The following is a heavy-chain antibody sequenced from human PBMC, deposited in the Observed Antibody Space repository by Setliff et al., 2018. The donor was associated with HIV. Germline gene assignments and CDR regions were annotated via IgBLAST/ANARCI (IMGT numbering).Heavy chain of an antibody. Sequence: PSETLSLTCTVSGGSISSYYWSWIRQPPGKGLEWIGYIYYSGSTNYNPSLKSRVTVSVDTSKNQFSLKLSSVTAADTAVYYCASILGYCSGGSCYSGWFDPWGQGTLVTVSS. D-gene: IGHD2-15*01. CDR2: IYYSGST. J-gene: IGHJ5*02. CDR1: GGSISSYY. V-gene: IGHV4-59*01. CDR3: ASILGYCSGGSCYSGWFDP.